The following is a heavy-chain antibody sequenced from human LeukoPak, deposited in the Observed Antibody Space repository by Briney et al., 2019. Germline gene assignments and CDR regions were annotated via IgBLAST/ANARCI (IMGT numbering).Heavy chain of an antibody. CDR3: ARLGSVGYYNYQYMDI. CDR1: GGSPNGYY. J-gene: IGHJ6*03. CDR2: INHIGNT. V-gene: IGHV4-34*01. Sequence: SETLSLTCAVNGGSPNGYYWSWIRQPPGKGLEWIGEINHIGNTNYDPSLRSRVTISVDTSKNQFSLSLTSATAADTAVYFCARLGSVGYYNYQYMDIWGNGTTVTVSS. D-gene: IGHD3-10*01.